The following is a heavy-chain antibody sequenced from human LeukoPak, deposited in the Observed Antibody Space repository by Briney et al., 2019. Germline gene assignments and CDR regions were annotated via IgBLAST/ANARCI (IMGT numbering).Heavy chain of an antibody. J-gene: IGHJ4*02. V-gene: IGHV1-69*04. CDR1: GGTFSSYA. D-gene: IGHD1-7*01. CDR2: IIPIFGIA. CDR3: AREYNWNYRLLGGPFDY. Sequence: SVKVSCTASGGTFSSYAISWVRQAPGQRLEWMGRIIPIFGIANYAQKFQGRVTITADKSTSTAYMELSSLRSEDTAVYYCAREYNWNYRLLGGPFDYWGQGTLVTVSS.